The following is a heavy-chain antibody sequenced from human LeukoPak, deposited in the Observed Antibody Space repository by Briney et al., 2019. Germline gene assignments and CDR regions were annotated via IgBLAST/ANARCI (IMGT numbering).Heavy chain of an antibody. CDR3: ASETNDYGDYYYFDY. CDR1: GGSISSSSYY. J-gene: IGHJ4*02. V-gene: IGHV4-39*01. D-gene: IGHD4-17*01. CDR2: IYYSGST. Sequence: SETLSLTCTVSGGSISSSSYYWGWIRQPPGKGLEWIGSIYYSGSTYYNPSLKSRVTISVDTSKNQFSLKLSSVTAADTAVYYCASETNDYGDYYYFDYWGLGTLVTVSS.